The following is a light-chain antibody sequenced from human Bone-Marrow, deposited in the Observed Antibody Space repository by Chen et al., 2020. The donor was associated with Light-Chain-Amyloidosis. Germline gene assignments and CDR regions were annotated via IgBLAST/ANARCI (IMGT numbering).Light chain of an antibody. CDR1: QGLVHSDGNTY. CDR2: KVF. V-gene: IGKV2-30*02. CDR3: MQGTHWPPVT. J-gene: IGKJ2*01. Sequence: DVVMTQSPLSLSVSLGQPASISCRSSQGLVHSDGNTYLNWFHQRPGQSPRRLIYKVFNRDSGVSDRFSGSGSGTDFTLKISRVDAEDVGIYYCMQGTHWPPVTFGQGTKLEIK.